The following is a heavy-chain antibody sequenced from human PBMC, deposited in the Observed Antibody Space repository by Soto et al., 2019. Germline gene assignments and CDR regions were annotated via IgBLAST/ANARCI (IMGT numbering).Heavy chain of an antibody. CDR3: ARDAPERPNAIDF. Sequence: ASVKVSCKASGYIFTSYAMHWVRQAPGQRLEWMGWINAGNGNTKYSQKFQGRVTITRDTSASTAYMELSSLRSEDTAVYYCARDAPERPNAIDFSGQATIVTVSS. D-gene: IGHD1-1*01. J-gene: IGHJ3*01. CDR2: INAGNGNT. CDR1: GYIFTSYA. V-gene: IGHV1-3*01.